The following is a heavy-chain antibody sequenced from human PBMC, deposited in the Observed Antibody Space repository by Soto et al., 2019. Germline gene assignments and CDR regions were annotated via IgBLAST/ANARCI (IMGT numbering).Heavy chain of an antibody. CDR3: AKTYYYDSSGYYPGAFDI. J-gene: IGHJ3*02. V-gene: IGHV3-30*18. CDR1: RYTFSLYC. Sequence: GGSLRLSCAASRYTFSLYCIHCARHAPGKGREWVAVISYDGNNEYYEDAEKGRFTISRNNSKNTLYLKMNSLRAEDTAVYYCAKTYYYDSSGYYPGAFDIWGQGTMVTVSS. CDR2: ISYDGNNE. D-gene: IGHD3-22*01.